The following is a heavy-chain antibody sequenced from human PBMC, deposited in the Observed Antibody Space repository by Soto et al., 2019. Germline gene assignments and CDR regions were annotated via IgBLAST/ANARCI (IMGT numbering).Heavy chain of an antibody. D-gene: IGHD3-22*01. CDR2: IIPIFGTA. Sequence: QVQLVQSGAEVKKPGSSVKVSCKASGGTFSSYAISWVRPAPGQGLEWMGGIIPIFGTAKYAQKFQGRVTITADESTSTAYMELSSLRSEDTAVYYCASAYYYDSSGYHDYYGMDVWGQGTTVTVSS. J-gene: IGHJ6*02. V-gene: IGHV1-69*01. CDR1: GGTFSSYA. CDR3: ASAYYYDSSGYHDYYGMDV.